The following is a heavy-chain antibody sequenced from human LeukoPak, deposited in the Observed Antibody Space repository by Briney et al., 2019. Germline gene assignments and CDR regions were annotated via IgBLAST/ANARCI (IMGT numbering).Heavy chain of an antibody. J-gene: IGHJ4*02. D-gene: IGHD4-17*01. Sequence: GESLKISCKGSGYSFTSYWIGWVRQMPGKGLEWMGIIYPHDSDTRYSPAFQGQVTISADKSISTACLQWSSLKASDTAIYYCARTYGDKALDYWGQGTLVTVSS. CDR3: ARTYGDKALDY. CDR2: IYPHDSDT. CDR1: GYSFTSYW. V-gene: IGHV5-51*01.